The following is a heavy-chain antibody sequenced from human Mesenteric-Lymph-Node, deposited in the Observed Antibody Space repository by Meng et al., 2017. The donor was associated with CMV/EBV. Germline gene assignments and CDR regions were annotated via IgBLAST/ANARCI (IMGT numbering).Heavy chain of an antibody. J-gene: IGHJ4*02. CDR1: GFTFTIYW. CDR2: INSDGNST. V-gene: IGHV3-74*01. D-gene: IGHD1-26*01. Sequence: CADSGFTFTIYWIHWVRQAPGKGLVWVSRINSDGNSTTYADSVKGRFPISRDNAKNTLYLQMNSLRAEDTAVYFCARGQYSGSYYDYWGQGTLVTVSS. CDR3: ARGQYSGSYYDY.